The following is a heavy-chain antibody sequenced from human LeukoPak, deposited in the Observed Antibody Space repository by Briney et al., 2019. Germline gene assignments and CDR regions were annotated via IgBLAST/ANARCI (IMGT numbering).Heavy chain of an antibody. CDR2: IYTSGST. V-gene: IGHV4-61*02. CDR3: ARDSGSLYGDYVDWFDP. J-gene: IGHJ5*02. CDR1: GGSISSGSYY. Sequence: PSETLSLTCTVSGGSISSGSYYWSWIRQPAGKGLEWIGRIYTSGSTNYNPSLKSRVTISVDTSKNQFSLKLSPVTAADTAVYYCARDSGSLYGDYVDWFDPWGQGTLVTVSS. D-gene: IGHD4-17*01.